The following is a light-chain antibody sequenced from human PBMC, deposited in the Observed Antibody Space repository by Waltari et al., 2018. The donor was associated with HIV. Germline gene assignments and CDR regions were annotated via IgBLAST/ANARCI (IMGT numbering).Light chain of an antibody. CDR3: QTWGSGIWV. J-gene: IGLJ3*02. CDR1: SDFSDYA. Sequence: QRVLTQSPSASAALGASVTLTCTLSSDFSDYAIAWHQQHPEKGPGYVMKVYNDGGHYTGDGTPDRFSGSSSGAERYLIISSLQSEDEADYYCQTWGSGIWVFGGGTKLTVL. V-gene: IGLV4-69*01. CDR2: VYNDGGH.